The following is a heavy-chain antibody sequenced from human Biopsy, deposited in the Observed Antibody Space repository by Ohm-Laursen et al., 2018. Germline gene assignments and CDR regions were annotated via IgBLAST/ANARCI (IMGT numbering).Heavy chain of an antibody. V-gene: IGHV4-34*01. Sequence: GTLSLTCAVFGKTFSDYQWSWIRQPPGKGLEWIGQINQAGTTNYNPSLKSRVSISVDTSKNQFSLELSSVTAADTAVYFCARSLLMASLNWFDPWGQGTLVTVTS. D-gene: IGHD5-24*01. CDR3: ARSLLMASLNWFDP. J-gene: IGHJ5*02. CDR2: INQAGTT. CDR1: GKTFSDYQ.